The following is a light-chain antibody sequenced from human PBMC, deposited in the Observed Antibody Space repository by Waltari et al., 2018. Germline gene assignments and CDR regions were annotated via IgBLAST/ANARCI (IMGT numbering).Light chain of an antibody. CDR1: QSILDTPKNKKH. J-gene: IGKJ1*01. CDR3: QQYYESPLT. V-gene: IGKV4-1*01. Sequence: DIVMTQSPASLPVSLRERATINCRPSQSILDTPKNKKHLAWYQQKPGQPLKLLIYWASTRESGVPDRFSGGGSGTEFTLTISSVQAEDAAVYYCQQYYESPLTFGQGTKVEIE. CDR2: WAS.